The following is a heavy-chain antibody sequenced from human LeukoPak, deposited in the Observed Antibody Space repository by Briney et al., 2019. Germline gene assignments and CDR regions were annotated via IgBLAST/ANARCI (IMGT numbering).Heavy chain of an antibody. CDR3: AKGRRVDADDHFDY. J-gene: IGHJ4*02. V-gene: IGHV1-69*13. Sequence: SVKVSCKASGGTFSSYAISWVRQAPGQGLEWMGGIIPIFGTANYAQRFQGRVTITADESTSTAYMELRSLRSDDTAVYYCAKGRRVDADDHFDYWGQGTLVTVSS. CDR1: GGTFSSYA. D-gene: IGHD1-1*01. CDR2: IIPIFGTA.